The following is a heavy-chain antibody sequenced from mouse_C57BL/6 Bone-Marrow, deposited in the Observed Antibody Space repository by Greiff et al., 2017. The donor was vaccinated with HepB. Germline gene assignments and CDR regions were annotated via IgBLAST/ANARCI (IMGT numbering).Heavy chain of an antibody. CDR3: TTSCSWFAY. Sequence: VQLQQSGAELVRPGASVKLSCTASGFNIKDDYMHWVKQRPEQGLEWIGWIDPENGDTEYASKFQGKATITADTSSNTAYLQLSSLTSEDTAVYYCTTSCSWFAYWGQGTLVTVSA. CDR1: GFNIKDDY. J-gene: IGHJ3*01. CDR2: IDPENGDT. V-gene: IGHV14-4*01.